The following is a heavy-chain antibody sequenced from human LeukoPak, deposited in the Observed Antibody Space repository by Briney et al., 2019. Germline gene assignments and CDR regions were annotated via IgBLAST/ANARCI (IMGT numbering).Heavy chain of an antibody. J-gene: IGHJ1*01. V-gene: IGHV3-30*04. Sequence: GGTLSLSCAASGFTFSSYAMHWVRQAPGKGLESVGVIPYDGSNKYYADSVKRRFTISRDNSKNTLYLQMNSLRAEDTAVYYCAIDGCSSTSCSQFQHWGQGTLVTVSS. CDR2: IPYDGSNK. D-gene: IGHD2-2*01. CDR3: AIDGCSSTSCSQFQH. CDR1: GFTFSSYA.